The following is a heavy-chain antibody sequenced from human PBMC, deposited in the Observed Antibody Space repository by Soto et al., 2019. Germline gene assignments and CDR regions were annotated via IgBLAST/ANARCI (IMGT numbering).Heavy chain of an antibody. CDR2: IDPSSSHT. J-gene: IGHJ4*02. CDR1: GYSFTSYW. CDR3: ARLQTYYDTSGYIH. V-gene: IGHV5-10-1*01. D-gene: IGHD3-22*01. Sequence: PGESLKISCTGSGYSFTSYWITWVRQMPGKGLEWVGRIDPSSSHTNFGPSFQGHVTISADKSISTAYLQWSSLKATDTAMYYCARLQTYYDTSGYIHWGQGTLVTVSS.